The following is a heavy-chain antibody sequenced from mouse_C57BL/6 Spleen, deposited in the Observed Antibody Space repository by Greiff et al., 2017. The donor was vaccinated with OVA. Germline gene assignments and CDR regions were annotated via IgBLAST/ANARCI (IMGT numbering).Heavy chain of an antibody. J-gene: IGHJ2*01. D-gene: IGHD1-1*01. CDR3: ARRGERYYYGSRGNFDY. V-gene: IGHV1-18*01. CDR2: INPNNGGT. Sequence: EVQLQQSGPELVKPGASVKIPCKASGYTFTDYNMDWVKQSHGKSLEWIGDINPNNGGTIYNQKFKGKATLTVDKSSSTAYMELRSLTSENTAVYYCARRGERYYYGSRGNFDYWGQGTTHTVSS. CDR1: GYTFTDYN.